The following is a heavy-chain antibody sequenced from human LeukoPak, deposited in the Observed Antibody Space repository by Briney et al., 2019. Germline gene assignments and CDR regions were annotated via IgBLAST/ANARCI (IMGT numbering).Heavy chain of an antibody. J-gene: IGHJ4*02. V-gene: IGHV1-69*13. CDR2: IIPIFGTA. CDR3: ARDGGSGWYFN. CDR1: GYTFTSYY. D-gene: IGHD6-19*01. Sequence: ASVKVSCKASGYTFTSYYMHWVRQAPRQGLEWMGGIIPIFGTANYAQKFQGRVTITADESTSTAYMELSSLRSEDTAVYYCARDGGSGWYFNWGQGTLVTVSS.